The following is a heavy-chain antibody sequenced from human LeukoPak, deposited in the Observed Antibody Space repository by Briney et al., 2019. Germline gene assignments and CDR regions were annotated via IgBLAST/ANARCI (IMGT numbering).Heavy chain of an antibody. J-gene: IGHJ4*02. V-gene: IGHV4-59*08. D-gene: IGHD5-18*01. CDR2: IYYSGST. CDR1: GGSISSYY. Sequence: PSETLSLTCTVSGGSISSYYWSWIRQPPGKGLEWIGYIYYSGSTNYNPSLKSRVTISVDTSKNQFSLKLSSVTAADTAVYYCARRGYSYGWAFDYWGQGTLVTVSS. CDR3: ARRGYSYGWAFDY.